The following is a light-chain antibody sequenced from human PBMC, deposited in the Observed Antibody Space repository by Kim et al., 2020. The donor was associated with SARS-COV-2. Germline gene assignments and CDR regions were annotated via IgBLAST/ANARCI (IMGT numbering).Light chain of an antibody. J-gene: IGKJ4*01. CDR2: SAS. V-gene: IGKV1-27*01. Sequence: SASVGDSVTITCRASQAISNYLAWYQQKPGKVPKLLIYSASSLQSGVPSRFSGRASGTHFTLTISSLQPEDVAVYYCQKYNNAPLTFGGGTKLEI. CDR3: QKYNNAPLT. CDR1: QAISNY.